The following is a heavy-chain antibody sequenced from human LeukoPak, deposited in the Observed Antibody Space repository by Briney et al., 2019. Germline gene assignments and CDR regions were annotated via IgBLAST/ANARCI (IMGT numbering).Heavy chain of an antibody. J-gene: IGHJ6*03. V-gene: IGHV4-59*01. CDR3: ARSTYYYDSSGRSEYLYYYYYYMDV. CDR2: IYYSGST. CDR1: GGSISSYY. D-gene: IGHD3-22*01. Sequence: SETLSLTCTVSGGSISSYYWSWIRQPPGKGLEWIGYIYYSGSTNYNPSLKSRVTISVHRPKNQFSLKLSSVTAADTAVYYCARSTYYYDSSGRSEYLYYYYYYMDVWGKGTTVTVSS.